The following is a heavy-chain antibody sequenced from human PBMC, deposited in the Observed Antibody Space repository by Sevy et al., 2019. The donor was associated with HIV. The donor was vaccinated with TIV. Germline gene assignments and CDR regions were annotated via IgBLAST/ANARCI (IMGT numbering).Heavy chain of an antibody. J-gene: IGHJ4*02. CDR3: EGIATAGRDH. CDR1: GFTFSSYV. V-gene: IGHV3-23*01. Sequence: GGSLRLSCAASGFTFSSYVMTWVRQAPGKGLEWVSTISGSGGTTYYADSVKGRFTISRDNSKNTLDLQINSLRAEDTAVYYCEGIATAGRDHWGQGTLVTVSS. CDR2: ISGSGGTT. D-gene: IGHD6-13*01.